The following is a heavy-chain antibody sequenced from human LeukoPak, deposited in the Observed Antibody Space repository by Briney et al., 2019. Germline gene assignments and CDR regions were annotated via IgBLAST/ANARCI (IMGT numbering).Heavy chain of an antibody. J-gene: IGHJ4*02. V-gene: IGHV3-23*01. CDR1: GFTFSSYA. Sequence: GGSLRLSCAASGFTFSSYAMSWVRQAPRKGLEGGSAISCKGGSTYYADALKGRFTISRDNPKNTLYLQMNSLRAEHTAVYYCAKEGYGVFDYWGQGTLVAVS. CDR2: ISCKGGST. D-gene: IGHD5-18*01. CDR3: AKEGYGVFDY.